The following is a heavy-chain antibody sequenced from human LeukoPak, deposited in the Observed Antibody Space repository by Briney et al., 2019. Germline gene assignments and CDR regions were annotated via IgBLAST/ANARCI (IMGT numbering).Heavy chain of an antibody. V-gene: IGHV4-39*01. Sequence: PSETLSLTCTVSGGSISSSSYYWGWIRQPPGKGLEWIGSIYYSGSTYYNPSLKGRVTISVDTSKNQFSLKLSSVTAADTAVYYCARHREAGWSIAARRSAFDIWGQGTMVTVSS. D-gene: IGHD6-6*01. J-gene: IGHJ3*02. CDR3: ARHREAGWSIAARRSAFDI. CDR1: GGSISSSSYY. CDR2: IYYSGST.